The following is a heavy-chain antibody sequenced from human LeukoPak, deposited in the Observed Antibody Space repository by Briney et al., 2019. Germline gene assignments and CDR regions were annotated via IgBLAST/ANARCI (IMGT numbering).Heavy chain of an antibody. V-gene: IGHV3-7*03. CDR1: GFTFSNYW. D-gene: IGHD3-10*01. J-gene: IGHJ6*02. CDR3: AKPLPSGRGGMDV. CDR2: IQQHGSET. Sequence: GGSLRLSCEGSGFTFSNYWMSWVRQAPGKGLEWVANIQQHGSETYYGDSVKGRFTISRDNAKNSLYLQMNSLGAEDTAIYYCAKPLPSGRGGMDVWGQGTTVTVSS.